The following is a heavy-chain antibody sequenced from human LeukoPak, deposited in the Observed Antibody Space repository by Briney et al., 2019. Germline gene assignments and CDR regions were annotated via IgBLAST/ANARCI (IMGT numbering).Heavy chain of an antibody. CDR1: GYTFTGYY. J-gene: IGHJ4*02. CDR2: IIPIFGTA. D-gene: IGHD3-10*01. V-gene: IGHV1-69*13. Sequence: SVKVSCKASGYTFTGYYMHWVRQAPGQGLEWMGWIIPIFGTANYAQKFQGRVTITADESTSTAYMELSSLRSEDTAVYYCARGAPPRYYNGSGGGEFDYWGQGTLVTVSS. CDR3: ARGAPPRYYNGSGGGEFDY.